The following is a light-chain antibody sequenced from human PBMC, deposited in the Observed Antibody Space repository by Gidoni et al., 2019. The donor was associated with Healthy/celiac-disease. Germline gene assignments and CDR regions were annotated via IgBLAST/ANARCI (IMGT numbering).Light chain of an antibody. V-gene: IGKV3-11*01. CDR2: DAS. Sequence: EIVLTQSPATLSLSPGERATLSCRASQSVSSYLAWYQQKPGQAPRLLIYDASNRATGIPARFSGSGSGTDFTLTISRLAPEAFAVYYCQQRRTFGPGTKVDI. CDR1: QSVSSY. CDR3: QQRRT. J-gene: IGKJ3*01.